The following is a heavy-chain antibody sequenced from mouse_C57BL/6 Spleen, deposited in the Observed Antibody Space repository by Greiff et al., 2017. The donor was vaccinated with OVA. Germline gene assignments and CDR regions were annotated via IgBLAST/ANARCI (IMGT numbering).Heavy chain of an antibody. V-gene: IGHV5-4*01. CDR3: ARGSFTTRGYFDY. D-gene: IGHD1-1*01. CDR1: GFTFSSYA. Sequence: EVQVVESGGGLVKPGGSLKLSCAASGFTFSSYAMSWVRQTPEKRLEWVATISDGGSYTYYPDNVKGRFTISRDNAKNNLYLQMSHLKSEDTAMYYCARGSFTTRGYFDYWGQGTTLTVSS. J-gene: IGHJ2*01. CDR2: ISDGGSYT.